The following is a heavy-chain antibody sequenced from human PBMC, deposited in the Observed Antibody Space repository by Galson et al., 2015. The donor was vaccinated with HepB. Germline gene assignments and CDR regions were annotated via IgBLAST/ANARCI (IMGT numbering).Heavy chain of an antibody. CDR1: GFTVSLNY. CDR2: ISGRGTT. Sequence: SLRLSCAVSGFTVSLNYMSWVRQAPGKGLEWVSAISGRGTTNYANSVKGRFTISRDNSITTLYLQMNSLRVEDTAVYYCARAEVVDTGNYWGQGTLVTVSS. J-gene: IGHJ4*02. D-gene: IGHD5-18*01. CDR3: ARAEVVDTGNY. V-gene: IGHV3-66*01.